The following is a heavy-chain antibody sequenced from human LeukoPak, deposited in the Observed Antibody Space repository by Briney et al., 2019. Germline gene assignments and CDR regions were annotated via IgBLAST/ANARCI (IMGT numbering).Heavy chain of an antibody. J-gene: IGHJ6*03. CDR3: AKSMLRGYYYMDV. Sequence: PGGSQRLSCAASGFTFSNYGMHWVRQAPGKGLQWVAFIRLDDSTEYSADSVKGRFTISRDNSKNTLYLQMNRLRPEDTAVYYCAKSMLRGYYYMDVWGKGTTVIISS. CDR1: GFTFSNYG. CDR2: IRLDDSTE. V-gene: IGHV3-30*02. D-gene: IGHD3-10*01.